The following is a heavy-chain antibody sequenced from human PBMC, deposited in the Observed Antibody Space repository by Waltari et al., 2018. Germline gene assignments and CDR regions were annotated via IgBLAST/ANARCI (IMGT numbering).Heavy chain of an antibody. D-gene: IGHD3-3*01. V-gene: IGHV1-3*04. Sequence: QVQLVQSGAEVKKPGASVKVSCKSSGYTFISYAMHWVRQAPGQRLEWMGWINTGNNNTKYSQKFQGRVTITRDTSATTAYMDLSSLGSGDTAVYYCARDSGSWSIFDYWGQGTLVTVSS. CDR1: GYTFISYA. CDR2: INTGNNNT. J-gene: IGHJ4*02. CDR3: ARDSGSWSIFDY.